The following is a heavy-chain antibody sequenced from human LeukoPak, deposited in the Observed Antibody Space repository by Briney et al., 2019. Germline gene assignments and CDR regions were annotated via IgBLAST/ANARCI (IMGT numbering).Heavy chain of an antibody. J-gene: IGHJ4*02. Sequence: GGSLRLSCAASGFTFSSYGMHWVRRAPGKGLEWVAVIWYDGSNKYYADSVKGRFTISRDNSKNTLYLQMNSLRAEDTAVYYCARENSHRGFDYWGQGTLVTVSS. CDR2: IWYDGSNK. CDR1: GFTFSSYG. D-gene: IGHD3-10*01. CDR3: ARENSHRGFDY. V-gene: IGHV3-33*01.